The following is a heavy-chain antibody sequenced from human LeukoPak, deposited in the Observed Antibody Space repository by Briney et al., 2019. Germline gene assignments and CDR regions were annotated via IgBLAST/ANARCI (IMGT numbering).Heavy chain of an antibody. D-gene: IGHD3-22*01. CDR2: IYYSGST. CDR1: GGSISSYY. V-gene: IGHV4-59*01. CDR3: ARASRDSSGYYYVGY. J-gene: IGHJ4*02. Sequence: SETLSLTCTVSGGSISSYYWSWIRQPPGKGLEWIGYIYYSGSTNYNPSLKSRVTISVDTPKNQFSLKLSSVTAADTAVYYCARASRDSSGYYYVGYWGQGTLVTVSS.